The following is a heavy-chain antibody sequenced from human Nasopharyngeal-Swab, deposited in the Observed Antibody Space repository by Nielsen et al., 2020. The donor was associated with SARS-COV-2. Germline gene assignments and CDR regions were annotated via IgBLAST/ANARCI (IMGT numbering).Heavy chain of an antibody. CDR3: AKSPPGSTRDYYYYGMDV. Sequence: GGSLRLSCAASGFTFSSYGMHWVRQAPGKGLEWVAVISYDGSNKYYADSVKGRFTISRDNSKNTLYLQMNSLRAEDTAVYYCAKSPPGSTRDYYYYGMDVWGQGTTVTVSS. V-gene: IGHV3-30*18. CDR1: GFTFSSYG. D-gene: IGHD2-2*01. J-gene: IGHJ6*02. CDR2: ISYDGSNK.